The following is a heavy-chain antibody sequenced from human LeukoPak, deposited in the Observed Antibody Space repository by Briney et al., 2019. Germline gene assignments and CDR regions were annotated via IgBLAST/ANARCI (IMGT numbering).Heavy chain of an antibody. Sequence: GGSLRLSCAASGFSFSSYGMHWVRQAPGKGLEWVAVIWYDGTNKYYADSVKGRFTISRDNSKNTLYLRMNSLRAEDTAVYYCARWDTVVSSSDAFDIWGQGTMVTVSS. CDR2: IWYDGTNK. V-gene: IGHV3-33*01. J-gene: IGHJ3*02. CDR3: ARWDTVVSSSDAFDI. D-gene: IGHD4-23*01. CDR1: GFSFSSYG.